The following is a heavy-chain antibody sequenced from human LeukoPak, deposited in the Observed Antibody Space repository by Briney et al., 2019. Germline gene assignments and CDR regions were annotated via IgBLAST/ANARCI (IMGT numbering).Heavy chain of an antibody. CDR2: IKEDGSRK. D-gene: IGHD3-16*02. CDR1: GFTFSSFW. Sequence: GGSLRLSCAASGFTFSSFWMSWVRQTPGKGLEWVANIKEDGSRKHYTGSVKGRFTISRDNAKNSLYLQMNSLRDEDTAVYYCARGDYVWGSYRYSLFDYWGQGTLVTVSS. CDR3: ARGDYVWGSYRYSLFDY. J-gene: IGHJ4*02. V-gene: IGHV3-7*01.